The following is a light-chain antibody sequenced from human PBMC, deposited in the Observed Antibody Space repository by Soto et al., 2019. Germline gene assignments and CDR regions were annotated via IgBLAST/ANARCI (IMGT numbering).Light chain of an antibody. J-gene: IGLJ1*01. CDR3: SSYTSSNTLLYV. CDR1: SSDVGGYNY. V-gene: IGLV2-14*01. CDR2: EVS. Sequence: QSALTQPASVSGSPGQSITISCTGTSSDVGGYNYVSWYQQHPGKAPKLLIYEVSHRPSGVSNRFSGSKSGSTASLTISGLQAEGEADYYCSSYTSSNTLLYVFGTGTKVTVL.